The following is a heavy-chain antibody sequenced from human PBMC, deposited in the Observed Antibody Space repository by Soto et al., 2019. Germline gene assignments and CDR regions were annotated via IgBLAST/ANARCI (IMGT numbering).Heavy chain of an antibody. CDR1: GGSISSGGYS. CDR3: ARGKVVAAQH. Sequence: QLQLQESGSGLVKPSQTLSLTCAVSGGSISSGGYSWSWIRQPPGKGLEWIGYIYHSGSTYYNQSIKSRINISVNRSKNQFSLKLSSVTAADTAVYYCARGKVVAAQHLGQGTMVTVSS. CDR2: IYHSGST. V-gene: IGHV4-30-2*01. J-gene: IGHJ4*02. D-gene: IGHD2-15*01.